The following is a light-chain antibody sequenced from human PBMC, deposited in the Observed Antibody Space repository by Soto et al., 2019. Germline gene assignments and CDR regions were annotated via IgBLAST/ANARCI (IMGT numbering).Light chain of an antibody. V-gene: IGLV1-40*01. Sequence: QSVLTQTPSVSGAPGQRVTISCTGSSSNIGAGYDVHWYQQLPGTAPKLLIYANSIRPSGVPDRFSGSKSGTSASLAITGLQAEDEADYYCQSYDSSLSGYVFGTGTKLTVL. J-gene: IGLJ1*01. CDR3: QSYDSSLSGYV. CDR1: SSNIGAGYD. CDR2: ANS.